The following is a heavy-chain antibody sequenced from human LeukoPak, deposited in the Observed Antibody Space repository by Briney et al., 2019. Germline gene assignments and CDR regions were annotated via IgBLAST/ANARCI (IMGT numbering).Heavy chain of an antibody. D-gene: IGHD5-24*01. Sequence: ASVKVSCTASRYTFTRYYMHWVRHAPGHGLEWIGIINPCARSTSYAQKFQGRVTMTRDTSTSTVYMELSSLRSEDTAVYYCARDQEMATISLQWSYFDYWGQGTLVTVSS. CDR2: INPCARST. CDR1: RYTFTRYY. V-gene: IGHV1-46*01. J-gene: IGHJ4*02. CDR3: ARDQEMATISLQWSYFDY.